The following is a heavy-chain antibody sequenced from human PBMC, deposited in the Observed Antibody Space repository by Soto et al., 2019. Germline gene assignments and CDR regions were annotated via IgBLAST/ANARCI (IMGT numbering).Heavy chain of an antibody. CDR1: GFTFSSYG. CDR2: IWYDGSNK. CDR3: ARDGFRVAGTYYFDY. Sequence: GGSLRLSCAASGFTFSSYGMHWVRQAPGKGLEWVAVIWYDGSNKYYVDSVKGRFTISRDNSKNTLYLQMNSLRAEDTAVYYCARDGFRVAGTYYFDYWGQGTLVTVSS. D-gene: IGHD6-19*01. J-gene: IGHJ4*02. V-gene: IGHV3-33*01.